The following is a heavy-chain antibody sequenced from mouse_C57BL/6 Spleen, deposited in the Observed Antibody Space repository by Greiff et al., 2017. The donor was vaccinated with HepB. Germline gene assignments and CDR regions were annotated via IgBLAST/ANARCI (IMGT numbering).Heavy chain of an antibody. CDR1: GYTFTDYE. CDR2: IDPETGGT. J-gene: IGHJ3*01. V-gene: IGHV1-15*01. Sequence: QVHVKQSGAELVRPGASVTLSCKASGYTFTDYEMHWVKQTPVHGLEWIGAIDPETGGTAYNQKFKGKAILTADKSSSTAYMELRSLTSEDSAVYYCTTAGTRFAYWGQGTLVTVSA. D-gene: IGHD4-1*01. CDR3: TTAGTRFAY.